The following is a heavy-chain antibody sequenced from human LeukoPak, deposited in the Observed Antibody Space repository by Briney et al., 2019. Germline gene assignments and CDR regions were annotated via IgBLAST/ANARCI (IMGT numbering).Heavy chain of an antibody. CDR3: ARDRRYVLRFLEWLSFDY. CDR2: INPNSGGT. Sequence: ASVKVSCKASGYTFTGYYMHWVRQAPGQGLEWMGWINPNSGGTNYAQKLQGRVTMTTDTSTSTAYMELRSLRSDDTAVYYCARDRRYVLRFLEWLSFDYWGQGTLVTVSS. J-gene: IGHJ4*02. D-gene: IGHD3-3*01. V-gene: IGHV1-2*02. CDR1: GYTFTGYY.